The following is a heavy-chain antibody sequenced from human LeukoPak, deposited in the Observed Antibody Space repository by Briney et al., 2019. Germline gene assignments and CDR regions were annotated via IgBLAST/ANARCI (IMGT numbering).Heavy chain of an antibody. CDR2: ISAYNGNT. CDR1: VYTFTSYG. D-gene: IGHD2-2*01. V-gene: IGHV1-18*01. Sequence: GASVNVSFKASVYTFTSYGISWVRQAPGQGLEWMGWISAYNGNTNYAQKLQGRVTMTTDTSTSTAYMELRSLRSDDTAVYYCARVGYCSSTSCSNWFDPWGQGTLVTVSS. J-gene: IGHJ5*02. CDR3: ARVGYCSSTSCSNWFDP.